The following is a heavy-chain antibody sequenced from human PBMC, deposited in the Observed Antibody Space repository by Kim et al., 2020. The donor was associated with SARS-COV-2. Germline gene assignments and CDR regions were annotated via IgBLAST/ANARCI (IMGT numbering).Heavy chain of an antibody. V-gene: IGHV3-23*01. CDR2: ISSSGGST. J-gene: IGHJ6*02. CDR1: GFPFSSYA. D-gene: IGHD1-1*01. CDR3: ARGTRGWIDNAFGLDV. Sequence: GGSLRLSCAASGFPFSSYAMSWVRQAPGKGLEWVSAISSSGGSTYYGDSVKGRFTVSRDNSNNMVSLQMNSLRVEDTALYYCARGTRGWIDNAFGLDVWGHGTMVTVSS.